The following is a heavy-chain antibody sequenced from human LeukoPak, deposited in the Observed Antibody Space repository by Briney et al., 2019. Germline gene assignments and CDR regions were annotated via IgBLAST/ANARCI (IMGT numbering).Heavy chain of an antibody. CDR3: ARLKGSWSIDY. CDR1: GYSISSGYY. D-gene: IGHD6-13*01. V-gene: IGHV4-38-2*01. Sequence: SETLSLTCAVSGYSISSGYYWGWIRQPPGKGLEWIGNIFHGESSYLNPSLKSRITISVDTSKNRFSLKLGSVTAADTAVYYCARLKGSWSIDYWGQGTLATVSS. CDR2: IFHGESS. J-gene: IGHJ4*02.